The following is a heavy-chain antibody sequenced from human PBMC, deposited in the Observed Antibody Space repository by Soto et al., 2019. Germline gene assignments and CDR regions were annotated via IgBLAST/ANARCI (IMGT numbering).Heavy chain of an antibody. J-gene: IGHJ4*02. CDR2: IYHSGST. CDR1: GGSISSGGYC. CDR3: AKSITARPFDY. D-gene: IGHD6-6*01. V-gene: IGHV4-30-2*01. Sequence: SETLSLTCAVSGGSISSGGYCWSWIRQPPGKGLEWIGYIYHSGSTNYNPSLRGRVTISVDKSNNQFSLTLKYVTAEDTAVYYCAKSITARPFDYWGQGALVTVSS.